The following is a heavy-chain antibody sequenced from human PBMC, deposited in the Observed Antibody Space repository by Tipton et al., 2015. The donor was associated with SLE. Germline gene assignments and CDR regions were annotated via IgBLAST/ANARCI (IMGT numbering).Heavy chain of an antibody. D-gene: IGHD1-1*01. Sequence: TLSLICTVSGGSISSGGYYWSWIRQHPGKGLEWIGYIYYSGSTYYNPSLKSRVTISVDTSKNQFSLKLSSVTAADTAVYYCARVVGRSNGENYFDYWGQGTLVTVSS. J-gene: IGHJ4*02. CDR2: IYYSGST. V-gene: IGHV4-31*03. CDR1: GGSISSGGYY. CDR3: ARVVGRSNGENYFDY.